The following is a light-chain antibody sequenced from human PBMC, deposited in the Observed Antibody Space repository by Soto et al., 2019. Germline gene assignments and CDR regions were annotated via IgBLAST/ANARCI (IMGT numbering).Light chain of an antibody. Sequence: QSALTQPASVSGCPGQSITISCTGTSSDVGSYNLVSWYQQHPGKAPKLMIYEGSKRPSGVSNRFSGSKSDNTASLTISGLQAEDKADYYCCSYAGSSTYVFGTGTKVTVL. J-gene: IGLJ1*01. CDR1: SSDVGSYNL. CDR3: CSYAGSSTYV. V-gene: IGLV2-23*01. CDR2: EGS.